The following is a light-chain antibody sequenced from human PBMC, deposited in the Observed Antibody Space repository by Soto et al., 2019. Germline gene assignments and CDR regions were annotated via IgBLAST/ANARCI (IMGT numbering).Light chain of an antibody. V-gene: IGLV2-14*01. CDR1: SGDIGSYNR. CDR3: SSYTNINTRACV. CDR2: EVT. J-gene: IGLJ1*01. Sequence: VLTQPSSLSVSPGQSITIAFTGTSGDIGSYNRVSCYQQHPGKAPKLIIYEVTDRPSGVSNRFSGSKSGNTASLTISGLQAEDEAEYYCSSYTNINTRACVFGTGTKVTVL.